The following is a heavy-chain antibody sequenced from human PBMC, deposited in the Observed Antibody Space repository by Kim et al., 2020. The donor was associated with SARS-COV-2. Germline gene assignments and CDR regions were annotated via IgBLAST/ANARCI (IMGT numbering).Heavy chain of an antibody. V-gene: IGHV1-8*01. CDR3: ATKFGHGAYPLHY. J-gene: IGHJ4*02. D-gene: IGHD3-16*01. Sequence: YDPEFQGRVSMTRDTSLSTAYMGLTSLRSEDTAIYYCATKFGHGAYPLHYWGQGTLVTVSS.